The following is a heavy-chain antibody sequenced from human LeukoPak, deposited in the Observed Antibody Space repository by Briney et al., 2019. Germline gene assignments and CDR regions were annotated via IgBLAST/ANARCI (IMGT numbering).Heavy chain of an antibody. D-gene: IGHD3-10*01. J-gene: IGHJ4*02. CDR2: IRSDGTIK. CDR1: GFTFGSYG. Sequence: GGSLRLSCAASGFTFGSYGMHWVRQAPGKGLEWMAFIRSDGTIKHYADSVKGRFTISRDSSKNALYLQMNSLRAEDTAVYYRAKDLGTLISGTYYYYFDYWGQGTLVTVSS. CDR3: AKDLGTLISGTYYYYFDY. V-gene: IGHV3-30*02.